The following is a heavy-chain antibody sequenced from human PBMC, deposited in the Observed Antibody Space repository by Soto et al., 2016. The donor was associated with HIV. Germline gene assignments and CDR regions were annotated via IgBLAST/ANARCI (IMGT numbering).Heavy chain of an antibody. CDR1: GFTFSNYV. V-gene: IGHV3-30*18. Sequence: VQLVESGGGVVQPGRSLRLSCAASGFTFSNYVMHWVRQAPGKGLEWVAVIWYDGSSKYYADSVKGRFTISRDNSKNTMYLQLSSLRIDDTAMYYCAKGKKPSCRHHIRTGYFDYVGQGTRGPPSP. D-gene: IGHD3-10*01. CDR3: AKGKKPSCRHHIRTGYFDY. J-gene: IGHJ4*02. CDR2: IWYDGSSK.